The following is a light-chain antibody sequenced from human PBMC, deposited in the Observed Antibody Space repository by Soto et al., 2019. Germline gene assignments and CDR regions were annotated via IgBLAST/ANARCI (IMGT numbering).Light chain of an antibody. CDR2: EVR. J-gene: IGLJ2*01. V-gene: IGLV2-14*01. Sequence: QSVLTQPASVSGSLGQSITLSCTGTSSDIGGYGYVSWYQQSPGKAPKLIIFEVRDRPLGVSDRFSGSKSGNTASLTISGLQAEDEATYYCSSYRATGSLLIFGRVTKLTVL. CDR1: SSDIGGYGY. CDR3: SSYRATGSLLI.